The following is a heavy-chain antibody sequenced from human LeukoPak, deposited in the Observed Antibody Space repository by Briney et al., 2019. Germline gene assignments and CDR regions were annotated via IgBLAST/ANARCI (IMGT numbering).Heavy chain of an antibody. CDR3: APEVGYLDV. D-gene: IGHD2-15*01. J-gene: IGHJ6*02. CDR2: INHSGST. Sequence: SETLSLTCTVSGGSISTSDFYWGWIRQPPGKGLEWIGEINHSGSTNYNPSLKSRVTISVDTSKNQFSLKLSSVTAADTAVYYCAPEVGYLDVWGQGTTVTVSS. V-gene: IGHV4-39*07. CDR1: GGSISTSDFY.